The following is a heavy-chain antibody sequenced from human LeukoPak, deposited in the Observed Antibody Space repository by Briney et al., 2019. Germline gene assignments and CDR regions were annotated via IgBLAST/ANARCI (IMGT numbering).Heavy chain of an antibody. CDR1: GGSISSYY. CDR2: INHSGST. V-gene: IGHV4-34*01. J-gene: IGHJ4*02. D-gene: IGHD5-18*01. Sequence: SETLSLTCTVSGGSISSYYWSWIRQPPGKGLEWIGEINHSGSTNYNPSLKSRVTISVDTSKNQFSLKLSSVTAADTAVYYCARTRRSHSYGYPWFDYWGQGTLVTVSS. CDR3: ARTRRSHSYGYPWFDY.